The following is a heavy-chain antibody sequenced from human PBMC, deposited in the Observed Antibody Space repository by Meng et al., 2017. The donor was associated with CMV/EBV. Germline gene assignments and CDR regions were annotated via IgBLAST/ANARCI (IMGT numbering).Heavy chain of an antibody. J-gene: IGHJ5*02. CDR2: IYWDDDK. CDR1: GFALSTSGGS. D-gene: IGHD6-13*01. V-gene: IGHV2-5*02. Sequence: ISWKDSGPTLVKPTQTLTLSCTFSGFALSTSGGSVGWIRQPPGKALEWLALIYWDDDKRYSPSLKSRLTITKDPSKNQVVLTMTNMDPVDTATYYCAHKGRRMAAAGINWFDPWGQGTLVTASS. CDR3: AHKGRRMAAAGINWFDP.